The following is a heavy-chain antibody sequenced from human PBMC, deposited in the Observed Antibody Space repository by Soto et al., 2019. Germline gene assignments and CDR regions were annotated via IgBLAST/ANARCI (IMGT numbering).Heavy chain of an antibody. Sequence: GASVKVSCKASGFTFTSSAVQWVRQARGQRLEWIGWIVVGSGNTNYAQKSQERVTITRDMSTSTAYMELSSLRSEDTAVYYCAAVSDVLLWFGELNAEWYFDYWGQGTLVTVSS. J-gene: IGHJ4*02. CDR2: IVVGSGNT. V-gene: IGHV1-58*01. D-gene: IGHD3-10*01. CDR1: GFTFTSSA. CDR3: AAVSDVLLWFGELNAEWYFDY.